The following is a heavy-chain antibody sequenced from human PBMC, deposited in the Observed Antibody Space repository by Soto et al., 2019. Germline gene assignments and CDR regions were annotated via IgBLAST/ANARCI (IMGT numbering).Heavy chain of an antibody. CDR2: TSGSGGST. V-gene: IGHV3-23*01. CDR1: GFTFSSYA. D-gene: IGHD6-13*01. Sequence: PGGSLRLSCAASGFTFSSYAMSWVRQAPGKGLEWVSATSGSGGSTYYADSVKGRFTISRDNSKNTLYLQMNSLRAEDTAVYYCAKDLPFSGSRAEYYFDYWGQGTLVTVSS. CDR3: AKDLPFSGSRAEYYFDY. J-gene: IGHJ4*02.